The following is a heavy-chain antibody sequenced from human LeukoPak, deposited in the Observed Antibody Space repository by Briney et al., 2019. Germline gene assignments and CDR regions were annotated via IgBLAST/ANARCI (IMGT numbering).Heavy chain of an antibody. CDR3: ARQVQRYYDSSEKRGFDP. V-gene: IGHV4-4*07. CDR2: TYTSGST. CDR1: GGSISSYD. J-gene: IGHJ5*02. D-gene: IGHD3-22*01. Sequence: SETLSLTCTVSGGSISSYDWSWIRQPAGKGLEWIGRTYTSGSTNYNPSLKSRVTMSVDMSKNQFSLKLSSVTAADTAVYYCARQVQRYYDSSEKRGFDPWGQGTLVTVSS.